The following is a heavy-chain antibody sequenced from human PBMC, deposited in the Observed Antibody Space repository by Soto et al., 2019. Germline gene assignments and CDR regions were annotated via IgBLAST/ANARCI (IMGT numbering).Heavy chain of an antibody. Sequence: ASVKVSCKASGYTFTSYYMHWVRQAPGQGLEWMGIINPSGVSTSHAQKFQGRVTMTRDTSTSTVYMELSSLRSEDTAVYYCARVMCCGGDCYSAFDIWGQGTMFTVSS. J-gene: IGHJ3*02. CDR1: GYTFTSYY. CDR3: ARVMCCGGDCYSAFDI. CDR2: INPSGVST. D-gene: IGHD2-21*02. V-gene: IGHV1-46*01.